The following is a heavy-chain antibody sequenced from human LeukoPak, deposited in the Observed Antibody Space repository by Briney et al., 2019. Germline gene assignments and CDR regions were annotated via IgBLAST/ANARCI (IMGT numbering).Heavy chain of an antibody. D-gene: IGHD3-3*01. V-gene: IGHV4-59*01. CDR1: GGSISSYY. J-gene: IGHJ4*02. CDR2: IYYSGST. CDR3: ARVGYDFWSGYYPFDY. Sequence: PSETLCLTSTVSGGSISSYYWSWIRQPPGKGLEWIGYIYYSGSTNYNPSLKSRVTISVDTSKNQFSLKLSSVTAADTAVYYCARVGYDFWSGYYPFDYWGQGTLVTVSS.